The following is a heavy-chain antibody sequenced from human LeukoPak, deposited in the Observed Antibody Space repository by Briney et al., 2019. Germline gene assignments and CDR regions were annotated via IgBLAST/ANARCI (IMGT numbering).Heavy chain of an antibody. CDR3: ATYSSSWYCFDY. Sequence: PGGSLRLSCAASGFTFINYGMNWVRQAPGKGLEWVSAISGSGGSTYYADSVKGRFTISRDNSKNTLYLQMNSLRAEDTAVYYCATYSSSWYCFDYWGQGTLVTVSS. D-gene: IGHD6-13*01. CDR2: ISGSGGST. V-gene: IGHV3-23*01. CDR1: GFTFINYG. J-gene: IGHJ4*02.